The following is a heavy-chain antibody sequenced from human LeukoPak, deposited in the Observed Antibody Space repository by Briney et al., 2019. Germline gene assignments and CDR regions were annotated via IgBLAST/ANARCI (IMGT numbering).Heavy chain of an antibody. J-gene: IGHJ4*02. CDR3: AKRCGRGAGNFHFDY. D-gene: IGHD1-26*01. V-gene: IGHV3-30*02. CDR2: IRYDGSNK. CDR1: GFTFSSYG. Sequence: GGSLRLSCAASGFTFSSYGMHWVRQAPGKGLEWVAFIRYDGSNKYYADSVKGRFTISRDNSKNTLYLQMNSLRAEVTAVYYCAKRCGRGAGNFHFDYWGQGTLVTLSS.